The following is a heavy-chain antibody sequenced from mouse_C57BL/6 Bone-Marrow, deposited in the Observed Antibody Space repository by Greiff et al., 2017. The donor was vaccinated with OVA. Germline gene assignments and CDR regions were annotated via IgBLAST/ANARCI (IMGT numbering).Heavy chain of an antibody. D-gene: IGHD2-14*01. CDR1: GYTFTSYW. J-gene: IGHJ3*01. CDR3: AGSRGYWAY. V-gene: IGHV1-50*01. Sequence: QVQLQQPGAELVKPGASVKLSCKASGYTFTSYWMQWVKQRPGQGLEWIGEIDPSDSYTNYNQKFKGKATLTVDTSSSTAYMQLSSLTSEDSAVYSCAGSRGYWAYWGQGTLVTVSS. CDR2: IDPSDSYT.